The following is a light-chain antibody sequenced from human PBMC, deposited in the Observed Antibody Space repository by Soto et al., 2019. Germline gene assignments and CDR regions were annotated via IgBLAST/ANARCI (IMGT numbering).Light chain of an antibody. J-gene: IGKJ1*01. CDR1: QSVSSY. CDR2: DAS. CDR3: QQRSNWPPWT. V-gene: IGKV3-11*01. Sequence: EIVITQSPATLSVSPGERATLSCRASQSVSSYLAWYQQKPGQAPRLLIYDASNRATGIPARFSGSGSGTDFTLTISSLEPQDFAVYYCQQRSNWPPWTVGQGTKVDIK.